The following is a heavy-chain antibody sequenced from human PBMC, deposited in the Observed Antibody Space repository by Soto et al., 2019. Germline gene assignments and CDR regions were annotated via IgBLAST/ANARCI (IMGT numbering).Heavy chain of an antibody. J-gene: IGHJ5*01. CDR3: ARSPVEIVATSLYWFDS. V-gene: IGHV3-21*01. CDR2: ISSSSTYI. D-gene: IGHD5-12*01. CDR1: GFTFSSYS. Sequence: EVQLVESGGGLVKPGGSLRLSCAASGFTFSSYSMNWVRQAPGKGLEWVSSISSSSTYIYYADSVKGRFTISRDNAKNSLYLQMNSLRVEETAVYYCARSPVEIVATSLYWFDSWGKGTLVTVSS.